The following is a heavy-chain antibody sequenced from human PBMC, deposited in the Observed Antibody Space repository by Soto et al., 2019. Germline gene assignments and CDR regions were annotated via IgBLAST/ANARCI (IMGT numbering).Heavy chain of an antibody. J-gene: IGHJ4*02. CDR3: ARDLFEYYYDSSGYYYGRMFDY. V-gene: IGHV3-30-3*01. Sequence: GGALRLSCAASGFTFSSYAMHWVRQAPGKGLEWVAVISYDGSNKYYADSVKGRFTISRDNSKNTLYLQMNSLRAEDTAVYYCARDLFEYYYDSSGYYYGRMFDYWGQGTLVTVSS. CDR2: ISYDGSNK. D-gene: IGHD3-22*01. CDR1: GFTFSSYA.